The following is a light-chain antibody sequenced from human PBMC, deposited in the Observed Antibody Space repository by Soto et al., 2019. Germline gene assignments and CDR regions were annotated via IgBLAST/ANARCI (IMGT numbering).Light chain of an antibody. CDR2: DVS. V-gene: IGLV2-14*01. CDR1: SSDVGGYNY. J-gene: IGLJ1*01. Sequence: QSVLTQPASVSGSPVQSITISCTGTSSDVGGYNYVSWYQQHPGKAPKLMIYDVSNRPSGVSNRFSGSKSGNTASLTISGLQAEHEAAYYCSSYTSSTTLVFGTGTKVTVL. CDR3: SSYTSSTTLV.